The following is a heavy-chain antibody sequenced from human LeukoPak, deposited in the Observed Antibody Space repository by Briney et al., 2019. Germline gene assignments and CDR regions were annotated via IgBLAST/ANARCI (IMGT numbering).Heavy chain of an antibody. V-gene: IGHV1-69*06. CDR3: ARDRRGYCSSTSCSLDY. D-gene: IGHD2-2*01. CDR1: GGTFSSYA. Sequence: SVKVSCKASGGTFSSYAISWVRQAPGQGLEWMGGIIPIFGTANYAQKFQGRVTITADKSTSTAYMELSSLRSEDTAVYYCARDRRGYCSSTSCSLDYWGQGTLVTVSS. CDR2: IIPIFGTA. J-gene: IGHJ4*02.